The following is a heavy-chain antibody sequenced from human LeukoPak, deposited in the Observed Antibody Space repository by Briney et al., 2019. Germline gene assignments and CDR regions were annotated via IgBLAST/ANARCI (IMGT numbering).Heavy chain of an antibody. V-gene: IGHV3-21*01. CDR1: GFTFSSYS. Sequence: PGGSLRLSCAASGFTFSSYSMNWVRQAPGKGLEWVPSISSSRTYIYYADSVKGRFTLSRDNAKNALYLQMNSLRAEDTAVYYCVRDYGGNDDYWGQGTLVTVSS. CDR2: ISSSRTYI. J-gene: IGHJ4*02. D-gene: IGHD4-23*01. CDR3: VRDYGGNDDY.